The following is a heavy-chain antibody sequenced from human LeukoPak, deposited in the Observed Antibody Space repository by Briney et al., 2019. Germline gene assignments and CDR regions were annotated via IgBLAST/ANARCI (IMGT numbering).Heavy chain of an antibody. CDR2: IKQDGSEK. Sequence: GGSLRLSCAASGFTFSSYWMSWVRQAPGKGLEWVANIKQDGSEKYYVDSVKGRFTISRDNAKNSLYLQMNSLRAEDTAVYYCAREVVVVTATLFDPWGQGTLVTVSS. CDR3: AREVVVVTATLFDP. V-gene: IGHV3-7*01. D-gene: IGHD3-22*01. J-gene: IGHJ5*02. CDR1: GFTFSSYW.